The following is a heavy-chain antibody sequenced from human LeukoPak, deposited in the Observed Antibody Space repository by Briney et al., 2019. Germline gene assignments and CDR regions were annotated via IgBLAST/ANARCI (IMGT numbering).Heavy chain of an antibody. Sequence: GGSLRLSCAASGFTFSDYAMSWVRQAPGKGLEWVSGISGNGGKTYYADSVEGRFTISRDNAKNTLYLQMNSLRAEDTAVYYCARDQGCGGDCPYFDYWGQGTLVTVSS. J-gene: IGHJ4*02. D-gene: IGHD2-21*01. CDR2: ISGNGGKT. V-gene: IGHV3-23*01. CDR3: ARDQGCGGDCPYFDY. CDR1: GFTFSDYA.